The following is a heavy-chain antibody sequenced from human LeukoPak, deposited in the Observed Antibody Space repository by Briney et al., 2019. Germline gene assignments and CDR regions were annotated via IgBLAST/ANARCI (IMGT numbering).Heavy chain of an antibody. CDR1: GFTFSNYW. Sequence: GGSLRLSCAAAGFTFSNYWMHCVRQAPGKGLVWVSRIDGDGSSTSYADSVKGRFTISRDNAKNTLYLQMTSLRAEDTAVYYCARTIVGAAFDYWGQGTLVTVSS. V-gene: IGHV3-74*01. J-gene: IGHJ4*02. CDR3: ARTIVGAAFDY. CDR2: IDGDGSST. D-gene: IGHD1-26*01.